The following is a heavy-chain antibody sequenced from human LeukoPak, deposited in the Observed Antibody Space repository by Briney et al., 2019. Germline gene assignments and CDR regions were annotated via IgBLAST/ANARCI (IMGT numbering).Heavy chain of an antibody. D-gene: IGHD6-19*01. V-gene: IGHV3-74*01. Sequence: GGSLRLSCAASGFSFSNYWMHWVRQAPGKGLVWVSRISSDESSTSYADSVKGRFTISRDNAKNTLYLQMNSLRAEDTAVYYCARGLQAARLAVADSWGQGTLVTVSS. J-gene: IGHJ5*02. CDR2: ISSDESST. CDR3: ARGLQAARLAVADS. CDR1: GFSFSNYW.